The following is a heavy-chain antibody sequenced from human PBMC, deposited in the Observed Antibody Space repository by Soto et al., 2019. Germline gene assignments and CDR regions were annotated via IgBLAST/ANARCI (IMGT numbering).Heavy chain of an antibody. CDR3: AKALLLYYYDSSGYMYYFDY. V-gene: IGHV3-23*01. D-gene: IGHD3-22*01. CDR1: GFTFSSYA. Sequence: EVQLLESGGGLVQPGGSLRLSCAASGFTFSSYAMSWVRQAPGKGLEWVSAISGSGGSTYYADSVKGRFTISRDNSKNTLYLQMNSRRVEDTAVYYCAKALLLYYYDSSGYMYYFDYWGQGTLVTVSS. CDR2: ISGSGGST. J-gene: IGHJ4*02.